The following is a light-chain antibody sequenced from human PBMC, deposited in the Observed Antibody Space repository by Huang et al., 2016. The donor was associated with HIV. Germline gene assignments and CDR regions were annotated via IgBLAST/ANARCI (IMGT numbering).Light chain of an antibody. CDR2: GTS. J-gene: IGKJ1*01. CDR3: LQHNTYPWM. Sequence: DIQMTQTPSAMSASVGDRVTITCRARQDIANSLAWFQQKPGKVPRPLIYGTSTLRSGVPSRFSDSGSGTEFTLTSSSLQPEDFATYYCLQHNTYPWMFGQGTKVEVK. CDR1: QDIANS. V-gene: IGKV1-17*03.